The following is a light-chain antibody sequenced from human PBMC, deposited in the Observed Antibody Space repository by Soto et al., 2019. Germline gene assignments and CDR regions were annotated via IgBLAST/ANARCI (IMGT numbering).Light chain of an antibody. CDR3: AAWDDSRNGV. V-gene: IGLV2-14*01. Sequence: QSVLTQPASVSGSPGQSITISCTGTSSDVGGYNYVSWYQQHPGKAPKLMIYEVSNRPSGVSNRFSGSKSGNTASLTISGLQAEDEADYYCAAWDDSRNGVFGGGTKLTVL. CDR1: SSDVGGYNY. CDR2: EVS. J-gene: IGLJ3*02.